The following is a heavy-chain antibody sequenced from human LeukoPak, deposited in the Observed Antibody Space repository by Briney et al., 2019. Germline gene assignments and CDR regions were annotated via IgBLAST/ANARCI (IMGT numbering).Heavy chain of an antibody. CDR3: AKSCSSTSCPIDY. D-gene: IGHD2-2*01. CDR2: ISWNSGSI. J-gene: IGHJ4*02. V-gene: IGHV3-9*01. Sequence: PGRSLRLSCAASGFTFDDYAMHWVRQAPGKGLEWVSGISWNSGSIGYADSVKGRFTISRDNAKNSLYLQVNSLRAEDTALYYCAKSCSSTSCPIDYWGQGTLVTISS. CDR1: GFTFDDYA.